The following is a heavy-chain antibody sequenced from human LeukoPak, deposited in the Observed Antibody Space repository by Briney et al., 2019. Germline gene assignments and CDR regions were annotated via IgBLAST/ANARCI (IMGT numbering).Heavy chain of an antibody. J-gene: IGHJ5*02. Sequence: ASVKVSCEASGYTFTSYYMHWVRQAPGQGLEWMGIINPSGGSTSYAQKFQGRVTMTRDTSTSTVYMELSSLRSEDMAVYYCARGLIAGGFDPWGQGTLVTVSS. CDR3: ARGLIAGGFDP. V-gene: IGHV1-46*01. CDR2: INPSGGST. CDR1: GYTFTSYY. D-gene: IGHD6-13*01.